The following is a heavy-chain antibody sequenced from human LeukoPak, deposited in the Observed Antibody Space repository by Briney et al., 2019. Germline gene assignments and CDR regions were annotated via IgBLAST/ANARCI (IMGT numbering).Heavy chain of an antibody. Sequence: ASVKVSCKASGYTFTGYYIHWVRQAPGQGLEWMGWINPDSGGTNYAQNFQGRVTMTRDTSISTAYMELNRLRSDDTAVYYCARVASAVYSGYWGQGTLVTVSS. CDR3: ARVASAVYSGY. J-gene: IGHJ4*02. CDR1: GYTFTGYY. V-gene: IGHV1-2*02. CDR2: INPDSGGT.